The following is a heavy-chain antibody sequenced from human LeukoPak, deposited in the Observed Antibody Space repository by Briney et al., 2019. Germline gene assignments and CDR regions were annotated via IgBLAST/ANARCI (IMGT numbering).Heavy chain of an antibody. J-gene: IGHJ4*02. D-gene: IGHD3-22*01. CDR2: ISGSGGHT. CDR3: AKEGRLTVAAVVVENYFDF. Sequence: AGGSLRLSCVGSGFTFSRSAMSWVRLAPGKGLEWVSGISGSGGHTYYTDSVKGRFTISRGNSKTTVSLQMNSLTTDDTAVYYCAKEGRLTVAAVVVENYFDFWGQGTPVIVSA. V-gene: IGHV3-23*01. CDR1: GFTFSRSA.